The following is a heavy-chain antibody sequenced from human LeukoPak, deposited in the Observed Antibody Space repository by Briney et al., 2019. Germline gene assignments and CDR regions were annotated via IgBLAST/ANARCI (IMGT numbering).Heavy chain of an antibody. J-gene: IGHJ4*02. Sequence: ASVKVSCKASGGTFCSYAISWVRQAPGQGLEWLGRIIPIFGTANYAQKFQGRVTITTYESTSTAYMELSSLRSEDTAVYHCARDNTYSGYDPTDYWGQGTLVTVSS. CDR2: IIPIFGTA. D-gene: IGHD5-12*01. CDR3: ARDNTYSGYDPTDY. CDR1: GGTFCSYA. V-gene: IGHV1-69*05.